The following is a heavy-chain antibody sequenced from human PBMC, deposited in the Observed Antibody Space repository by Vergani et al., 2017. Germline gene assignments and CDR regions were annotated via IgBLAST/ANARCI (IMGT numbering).Heavy chain of an antibody. CDR2: IYYSGST. CDR1: GGSISSYY. V-gene: IGHV4-59*12. D-gene: IGHD1-1*01. Sequence: QVQLQESGPGLVKPSETLSLTCTVSGGSISSYYWSWIRQPPGKGLEWIGYIYYSGSTYYNPSLKSRVTISVDTSKNQFSLKLSSVTAADTAVYYCARGRQYTRYDYYYYMDVWGKGTTVTVSS. J-gene: IGHJ6*03. CDR3: ARGRQYTRYDYYYYMDV.